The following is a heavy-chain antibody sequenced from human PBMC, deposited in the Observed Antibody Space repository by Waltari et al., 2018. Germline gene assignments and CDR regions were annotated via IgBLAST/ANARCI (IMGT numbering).Heavy chain of an antibody. J-gene: IGHJ4*02. CDR3: ARESGVSRGYYFDY. V-gene: IGHV3-7*01. CDR1: GFNFSSYW. CDR2: IKQDVSEK. Sequence: EVQLVESGGGLIQPGGSLRLCCATSGFNFSSYWMAWVRQAPGKGLGWVANIKQDVSEKNYVDSVKGRFTISRDNSKNTLYLQMNSLRAEDTAVYYCARESGVSRGYYFDYWGQGTLVTVSS. D-gene: IGHD2-8*01.